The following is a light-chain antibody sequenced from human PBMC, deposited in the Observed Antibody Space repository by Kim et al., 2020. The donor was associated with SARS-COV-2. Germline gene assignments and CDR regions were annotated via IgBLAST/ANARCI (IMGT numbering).Light chain of an antibody. V-gene: IGLV1-40*01. J-gene: IGLJ2*01. CDR3: QSYDSSLSAVV. CDR1: NSNIWAGYD. CDR2: GNS. Sequence: GTLAGTGRNSNIWAGYDVHWYQQLPGTAPKLLIYGNSNRPSGVPDRFSGSKSGTSASLAITGLQAEDEADYYCQSYDSSLSAVVFGGGTKVTVL.